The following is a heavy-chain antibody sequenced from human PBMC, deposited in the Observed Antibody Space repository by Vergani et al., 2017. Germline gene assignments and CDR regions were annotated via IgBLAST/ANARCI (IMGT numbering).Heavy chain of an antibody. CDR3: AREKENYGFGTPRGAFDI. Sequence: QVQLVQSGAEVKKPGSSVKVSCKASGGTFSSYAISWVRQAPGQGLEWMGGIIPIFGTANYAQKFQGRVTITADESTSTAYMELSSLRSEDTAVYYCAREKENYGFGTPRGAFDIWDQGTMVTVSS. D-gene: IGHD3-10*01. J-gene: IGHJ3*02. V-gene: IGHV1-69*12. CDR2: IIPIFGTA. CDR1: GGTFSSYA.